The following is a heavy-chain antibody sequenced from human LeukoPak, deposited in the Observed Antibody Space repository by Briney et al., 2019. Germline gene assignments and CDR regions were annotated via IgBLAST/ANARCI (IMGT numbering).Heavy chain of an antibody. CDR2: IYGSGSN. V-gene: IGHV4-4*07. Sequence: SEPLCLSCAVSGVSVSGNYRSWIRQPPGKGLEWIWRIYGSGSNNYNPSLKSRVTMSVDTSKNQFSLKLSSVTAADTAMYYCAREVADYGGYYYYHYMDVWGKGTTVTISS. CDR3: AREVADYGGYYYYHYMDV. D-gene: IGHD4-23*01. J-gene: IGHJ6*03. CDR1: GVSVSGNY.